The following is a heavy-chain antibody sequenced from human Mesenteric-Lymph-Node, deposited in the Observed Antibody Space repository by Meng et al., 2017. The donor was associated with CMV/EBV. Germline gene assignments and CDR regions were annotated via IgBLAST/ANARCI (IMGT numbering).Heavy chain of an antibody. CDR3: ARDNYETSGDNNWFDP. CDR1: GYTFTGSY. Sequence: ASVKVSCKASGYTFTGSYMHWLRQAPGQGLEWMGWINPNSGDTNFPEKFQGRVTMTRDTSSSTVYMELSSLRSDDTAIYYCARDNYETSGDNNWFDPWGQGTLVTVSS. V-gene: IGHV1-2*02. CDR2: INPNSGDT. J-gene: IGHJ5*02. D-gene: IGHD3-22*01.